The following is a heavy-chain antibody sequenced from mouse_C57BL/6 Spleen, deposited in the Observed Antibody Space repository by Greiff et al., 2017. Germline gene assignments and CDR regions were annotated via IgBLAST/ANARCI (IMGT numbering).Heavy chain of an antibody. CDR2: IYPGSGST. V-gene: IGHV1-55*01. D-gene: IGHD2-2*01. Sequence: QVQLQQPGAELVKPGASVKMSCKASGYTFTSYWITWVKQRPGQGLEWIGDIYPGSGSTNYNEKFKSKATLTVATSSSTAYMQLSSLTSEDSAVYYCARGEVLSGYDDGGFDYWGQGTTLTVSS. CDR1: GYTFTSYW. J-gene: IGHJ2*01. CDR3: ARGEVLSGYDDGGFDY.